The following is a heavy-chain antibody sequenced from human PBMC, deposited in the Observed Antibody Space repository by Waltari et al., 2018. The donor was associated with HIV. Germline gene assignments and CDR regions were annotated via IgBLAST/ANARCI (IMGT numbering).Heavy chain of an antibody. CDR2: ISAGGVST. J-gene: IGHJ2*01. CDR1: GFTSSSYA. Sequence: EVQLLESGGGLAQPGGFLRLSCAAPGFTSSSYAMGWVRQAPGKGLEWVSAISAGGVSTYYADSVKGRFTISRDNSKNTVYLQMNSLRGEDTAVYYCARDLGGYWYFDLWGRGTLVTVSS. D-gene: IGHD3-16*01. CDR3: ARDLGGYWYFDL. V-gene: IGHV3-23*01.